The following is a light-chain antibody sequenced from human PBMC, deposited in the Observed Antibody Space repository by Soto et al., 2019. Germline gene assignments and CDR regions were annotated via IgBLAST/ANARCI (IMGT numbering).Light chain of an antibody. CDR2: DVL. Sequence: DIQMTQSPPNLSASVGDRVTITCRASQSISSWLAWYQQRPGKAPNLLIYDVLSLESGVPSRFSGSGSGTKFTLTISSLQPDDFATYYCQKYTNYPWTFDQGTKVEIK. CDR3: QKYTNYPWT. V-gene: IGKV1-5*01. CDR1: QSISSW. J-gene: IGKJ1*01.